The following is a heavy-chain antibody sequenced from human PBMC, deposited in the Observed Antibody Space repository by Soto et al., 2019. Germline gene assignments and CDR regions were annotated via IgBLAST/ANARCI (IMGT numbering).Heavy chain of an antibody. Sequence: ASVKVSCKASGGTFSSYTISWVRQAPGQGLEWMGRIIPILGIANYAQKFQGRVTITADKSTSTAYMELSSLRSEDTAVYYCARDVGYSNYLSHLDYWGQGTLVTVSS. D-gene: IGHD4-4*01. CDR1: GGTFSSYT. CDR3: ARDVGYSNYLSHLDY. J-gene: IGHJ4*02. CDR2: IIPILGIA. V-gene: IGHV1-69*04.